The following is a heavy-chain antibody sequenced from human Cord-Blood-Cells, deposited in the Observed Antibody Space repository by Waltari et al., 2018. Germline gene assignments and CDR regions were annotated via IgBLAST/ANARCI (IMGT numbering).Heavy chain of an antibody. V-gene: IGHV4-39*01. CDR1: GGSISSSSYY. D-gene: IGHD3-3*01. CDR3: ARTPETYYDFWSGYYFDY. Sequence: QLQLQESGPGLVKPSETLSLTCTVSGGSISSSSYYWGWIRQPPGQGLEWIGSIYYSGSTYYNPSLKSRVTISVDTSKNQFSLKLSSVTAADTAVYYCARTPETYYDFWSGYYFDYWGQGTLVTVSS. CDR2: IYYSGST. J-gene: IGHJ4*02.